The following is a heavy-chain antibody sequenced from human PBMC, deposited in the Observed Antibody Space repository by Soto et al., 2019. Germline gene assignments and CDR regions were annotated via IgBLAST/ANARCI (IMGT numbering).Heavy chain of an antibody. J-gene: IGHJ4*02. CDR1: GDSINNYY. CDR2: IYYSCST. CDR3: ARLDYGEYDGDY. D-gene: IGHD4-17*01. V-gene: IGHV4-59*12. Sequence: QVQLQESGPGLVKPSETLSLTCTVSGDSINNYYWSWIRQPPGRGLEWIGYIYYSCSTNYNPSLNGRVTMSVETSKNQVYLKLSSVTGADTAVYYCARLDYGEYDGDYWGQGTLVTVSS.